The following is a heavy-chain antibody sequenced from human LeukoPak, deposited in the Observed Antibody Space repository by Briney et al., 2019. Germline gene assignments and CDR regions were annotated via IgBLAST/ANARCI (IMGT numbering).Heavy chain of an antibody. CDR1: GYSFTSYW. V-gene: IGHV5-10-1*01. CDR2: IAPTDSYT. D-gene: IGHD3-10*01. Sequence: GESLKISCQGSGYSFTSYWITWVRQMPGKGLEWMGMIAPTDSYTNYSPSFQGHVTISVDKSTSTAYLQWSSLKASDTAMYFCASGSGTYSPDYWGQGTLVTVSS. J-gene: IGHJ4*02. CDR3: ASGSGTYSPDY.